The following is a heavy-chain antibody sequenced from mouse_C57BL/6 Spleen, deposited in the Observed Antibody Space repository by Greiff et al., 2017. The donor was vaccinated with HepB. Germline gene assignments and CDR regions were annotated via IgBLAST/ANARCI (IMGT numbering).Heavy chain of an antibody. V-gene: IGHV1-82*01. Sequence: QVQLQQSGPELVKPGASVKISCKASGYAFSSSWMNWVKQRPGKGLEWIGRIYPGDGDTNYNGKFKGKATLTADKSSSTAYMQLSSLTSEDSAVYFCARKAFITTVVAYYFDYWGQGTTLTVSS. J-gene: IGHJ2*01. CDR2: IYPGDGDT. D-gene: IGHD1-1*01. CDR1: GYAFSSSW. CDR3: ARKAFITTVVAYYFDY.